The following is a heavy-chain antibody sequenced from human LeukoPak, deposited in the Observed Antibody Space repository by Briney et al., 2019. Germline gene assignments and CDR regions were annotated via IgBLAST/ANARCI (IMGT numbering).Heavy chain of an antibody. CDR2: ISSSSSYI. CDR3: ARAPRTNGKYYFDY. CDR1: GFTFSGYS. V-gene: IGHV3-21*01. D-gene: IGHD2-8*01. Sequence: GGSLRLSCAASGFTFSGYSMNWVRQAPGKGLEWVSSISSSSSYIYYADSVKGRFTISRDNAKNSLYLQMNSLRAEDTAVYYCARAPRTNGKYYFDYWGQGTLVTVSS. J-gene: IGHJ4*02.